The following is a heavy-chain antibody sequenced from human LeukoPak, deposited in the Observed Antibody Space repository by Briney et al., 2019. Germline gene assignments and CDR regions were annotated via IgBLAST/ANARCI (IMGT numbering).Heavy chain of an antibody. CDR3: ARRSTGNYNWFDP. CDR2: IYHGGST. D-gene: IGHD1-1*01. V-gene: IGHV4-30-2*01. J-gene: IGHJ5*02. Sequence: SETLSLTCAVSGASISSGDYSWSWIRQPPGMGLGWIGYIYHGGSTYYNPSLNSRVTISIDTSKNQFSLKLSSVTAADTAVYFCARRSTGNYNWFDPWGRGSLVTVSS. CDR1: GASISSGDYS.